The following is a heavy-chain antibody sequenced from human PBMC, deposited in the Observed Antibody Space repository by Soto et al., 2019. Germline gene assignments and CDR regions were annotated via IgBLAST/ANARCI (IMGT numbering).Heavy chain of an antibody. J-gene: IGHJ5*02. CDR2: IYYSGST. CDR3: ARQPQKWAILTGSYNH. CDR1: GSSISSSSYY. V-gene: IGHV4-39*01. D-gene: IGHD3-9*01. Sequence: PSETLSLTCTVSGSSISSSSYYWGWIRQPPGKGLEWIGSIYYSGSTYYNPSLKSRVTISVDTSKNQFSLKLSSVTAADTAVYYCARQPQKWAILTGSYNHWGQGTLLTVSS.